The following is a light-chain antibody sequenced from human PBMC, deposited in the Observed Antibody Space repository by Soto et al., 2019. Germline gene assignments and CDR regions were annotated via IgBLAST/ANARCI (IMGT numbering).Light chain of an antibody. Sequence: QSVLTQPASVSGSPGQSITISCTGTGSDVGYYNYVSWYQQHPGKAPKLMIYEVSNRPSGVSNRFSGSKSVNTASLTISGLQAEDEADYYCSSYTSSRPYVIGTGKKVNV. J-gene: IGLJ1*01. CDR1: GSDVGYYNY. CDR2: EVS. V-gene: IGLV2-14*01. CDR3: SSYTSSRPYV.